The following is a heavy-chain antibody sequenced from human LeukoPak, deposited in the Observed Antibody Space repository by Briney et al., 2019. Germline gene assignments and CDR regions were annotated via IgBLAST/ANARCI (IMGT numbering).Heavy chain of an antibody. J-gene: IGHJ5*02. V-gene: IGHV1-18*01. Sequence: ASVKVSCKASGYTFTSYGISWVRQAPGQGLEWMGWISAYNGNTNYAQKLQGRVTMTTDTSTSTAYMELRSLRSDDTAVYYCARVAVAGTLQSWFDPWGQGTLVTVSS. CDR1: GYTFTSYG. CDR3: ARVAVAGTLQSWFDP. D-gene: IGHD6-19*01. CDR2: ISAYNGNT.